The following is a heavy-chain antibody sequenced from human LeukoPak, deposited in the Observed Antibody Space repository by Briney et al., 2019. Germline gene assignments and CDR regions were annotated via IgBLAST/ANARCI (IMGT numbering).Heavy chain of an antibody. V-gene: IGHV4-4*07. Sequence: SETPSLTCTVSGGSLSSYYWSWIRQPAGKGLEWIGRIYTSGSTNYNPSLKSRVTMSVDTSKNQFSLKLSSVTAADTAVYYCARNKGVDYYDSSGYPHDAFDIWGQGTMVTVSS. D-gene: IGHD3-22*01. CDR1: GGSLSSYY. CDR3: ARNKGVDYYDSSGYPHDAFDI. CDR2: IYTSGST. J-gene: IGHJ3*02.